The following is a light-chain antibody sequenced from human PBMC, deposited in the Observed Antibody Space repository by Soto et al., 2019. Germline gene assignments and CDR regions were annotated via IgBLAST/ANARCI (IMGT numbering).Light chain of an antibody. V-gene: IGKV1-33*01. CDR3: QQYYNLPVT. J-gene: IGKJ3*01. Sequence: DIQMTQSPSSLSASVGDRVTITCQASQAINIYLNWYHQKPGKAPNLLIYEASNLQKGVPSRVTGGGSGTHFTLTINSLQPEDSGTYYCQQYYNLPVTFGPGTKLDI. CDR2: EAS. CDR1: QAINIY.